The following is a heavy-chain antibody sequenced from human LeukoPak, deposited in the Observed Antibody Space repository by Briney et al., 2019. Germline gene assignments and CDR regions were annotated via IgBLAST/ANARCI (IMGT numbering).Heavy chain of an antibody. Sequence: ASVKVSCKASGYTFTSYGISWVRQAPGQGLEWMGWISAYNGNTNYAQKLQGRVTMTTDTSTSTAYMELRSLRSDDTAVYYCARDGLPLITMVRGVRRGYYFDYWGQGTLVTVSS. CDR1: GYTFTSYG. V-gene: IGHV1-18*01. D-gene: IGHD3-10*01. J-gene: IGHJ4*02. CDR3: ARDGLPLITMVRGVRRGYYFDY. CDR2: ISAYNGNT.